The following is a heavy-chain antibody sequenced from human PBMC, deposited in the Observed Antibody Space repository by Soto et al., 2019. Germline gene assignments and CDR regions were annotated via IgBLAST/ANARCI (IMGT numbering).Heavy chain of an antibody. V-gene: IGHV4-4*02. CDR1: GGSISSSNW. CDR3: ARDRYYDSSGYYVYYFDY. D-gene: IGHD3-22*01. J-gene: IGHJ4*02. Sequence: QVQLQESGPGLVKPSGTLSLTCAVSGGSISSSNWWSWVRQPPGKGLEWIGEIYHSGSTNYNPSLKSRVTISVDKSKNQFSLKLSSVTAADTAVYYCARDRYYDSSGYYVYYFDYWGQGTLVTVSS. CDR2: IYHSGST.